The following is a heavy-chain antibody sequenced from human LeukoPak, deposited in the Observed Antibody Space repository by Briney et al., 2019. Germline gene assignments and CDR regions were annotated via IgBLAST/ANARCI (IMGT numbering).Heavy chain of an antibody. D-gene: IGHD3-9*01. J-gene: IGHJ4*02. CDR2: INPSGGST. Sequence: GASVKVSCKASGYTFTSYYMHWVRQAPGQGLEWMGIINPSGGSTSYAQEFQGRVTMTRDTSTSTVYMELSSLRSEDTAVYYCARASTVYDILTGRHPTFDYWGQGTLVTVSS. CDR1: GYTFTSYY. V-gene: IGHV1-46*01. CDR3: ARASTVYDILTGRHPTFDY.